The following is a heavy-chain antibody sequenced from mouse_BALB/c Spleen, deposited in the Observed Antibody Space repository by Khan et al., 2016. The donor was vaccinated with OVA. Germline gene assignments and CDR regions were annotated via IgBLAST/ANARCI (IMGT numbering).Heavy chain of an antibody. Sequence: EVELVESGGDVVKPGGSLKLSCAASGFTFSTYGMSWVRQTPAKRLEWVATVSTGGHYTYYPDTVKGRFTISRDNAKDTLYLQMSSLKSEDTAMFTCARVAYIDDSGGFAYWGQGTLVTVSA. D-gene: IGHD1-3*01. J-gene: IGHJ3*01. V-gene: IGHV5-6*01. CDR3: ARVAYIDDSGGFAY. CDR1: GFTFSTYG. CDR2: VSTGGHYT.